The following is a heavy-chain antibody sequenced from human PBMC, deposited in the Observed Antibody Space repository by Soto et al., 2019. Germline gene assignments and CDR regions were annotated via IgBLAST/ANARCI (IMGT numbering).Heavy chain of an antibody. CDR1: GFTFSSYW. CDR2: IKQDGSEK. V-gene: IGHV3-7*01. CDR3: ARGVQQLVHYGDL. D-gene: IGHD6-13*01. J-gene: IGHJ2*01. Sequence: PEGSLRLSCAASGFTFSSYWMSWVRQAPGKGLEWVANIKQDGSEKYYVDSVKGRFTISRDNAKNSLYLQTNSLRAEDTAVYYCARGVQQLVHYGDLWGRGTRVTVSS.